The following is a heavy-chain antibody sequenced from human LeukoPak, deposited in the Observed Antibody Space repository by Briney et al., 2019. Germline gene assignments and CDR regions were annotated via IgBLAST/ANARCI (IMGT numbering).Heavy chain of an antibody. Sequence: PGGSLRLSCAASGFTFSNYWMHWVRQDPGKGLVWVSFINPDGSTTNYADSVKGRFTISRDNAKNALYLQMNSLRAEDTAVYYCARKGTVTTHFDYWGQGTLVTVSS. CDR2: INPDGSTT. CDR3: ARKGTVTTHFDY. V-gene: IGHV3-74*01. CDR1: GFTFSNYW. D-gene: IGHD4-17*01. J-gene: IGHJ4*02.